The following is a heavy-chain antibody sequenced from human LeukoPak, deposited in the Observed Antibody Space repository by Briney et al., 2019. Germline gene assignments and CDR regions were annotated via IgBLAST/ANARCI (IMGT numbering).Heavy chain of an antibody. D-gene: IGHD2-15*01. Sequence: HPGESLRLSCAASGFAFNTYSMNWVRQAPGKGLEWVSYISSSGSTIYYADSVKGRFTISRDNAKNSLYLQMNSLRAEDTAVYYCARDRYCSGGSCYSKKIDYWGQGTLVTVSS. CDR3: ARDRYCSGGSCYSKKIDY. J-gene: IGHJ4*02. V-gene: IGHV3-48*04. CDR2: ISSSGSTI. CDR1: GFAFNTYS.